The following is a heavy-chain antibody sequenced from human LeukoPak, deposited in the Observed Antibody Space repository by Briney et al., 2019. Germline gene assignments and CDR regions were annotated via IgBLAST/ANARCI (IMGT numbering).Heavy chain of an antibody. V-gene: IGHV4-30-4*01. CDR2: IYYSGST. CDR3: ARVVGSGWFFWFDP. CDR1: GGSISSGDYY. J-gene: IGHJ5*02. D-gene: IGHD6-19*01. Sequence: SETLSLTCTVSGGSISSGDYYWSWIRQPPGKGLEWIGYIYYSGSTYYNPSLKSRVTISVDRSKNQFSLKLSSVTAADTAVYYCARVVGSGWFFWFDPWGQGTLVTVSS.